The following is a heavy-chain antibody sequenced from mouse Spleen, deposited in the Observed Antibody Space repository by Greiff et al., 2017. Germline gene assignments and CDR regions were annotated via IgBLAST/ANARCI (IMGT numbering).Heavy chain of an antibody. D-gene: IGHD1-2*01. J-gene: IGHJ4*01. CDR3: TRSSYYGYVRGAMDY. Sequence: QVQLKESGAELVRPGASVTLSCKASGYTFTDYEMHWVKQTPVHGLEWIGAIDPETGGTAYNQKFKGKATLTADKSSSTAYMELRSLTSEDFAVYYCTRSSYYGYVRGAMDYWGQGTSVTVSS. V-gene: IGHV1-15*01. CDR2: IDPETGGT. CDR1: GYTFTDYE.